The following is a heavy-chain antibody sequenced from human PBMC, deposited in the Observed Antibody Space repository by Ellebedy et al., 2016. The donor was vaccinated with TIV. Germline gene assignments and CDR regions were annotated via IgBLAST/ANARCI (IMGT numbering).Heavy chain of an antibody. CDR1: GGSISSYY. CDR2: IYYSGST. Sequence: SETLSLXXTVSGGSISSYYWSWIRQPPGKGLEWIGYIYYSGSTNYNPSLKSRDTISVDTSKNQFSLKLSSVTAADTAVYYCARAATPSTPVDYWGQGTLVTVSS. CDR3: ARAATPSTPVDY. J-gene: IGHJ4*02. D-gene: IGHD2-15*01. V-gene: IGHV4-59*01.